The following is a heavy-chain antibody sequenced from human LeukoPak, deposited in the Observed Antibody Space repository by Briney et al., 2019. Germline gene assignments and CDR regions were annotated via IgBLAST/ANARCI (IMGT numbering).Heavy chain of an antibody. CDR3: ARHRGRGYYDSSGYYLGFDY. D-gene: IGHD3-22*01. V-gene: IGHV4-34*01. Sequence: SETLSLTCAVYGGSFSGYYWSWIRQPPGKGLEWIGEINHSGSTNYNPSLKSRVTISVDTSKNQFSLKLSSVTAADTAVYYCARHRGRGYYDSSGYYLGFDYWGQGTLVTVSS. CDR1: GGSFSGYY. J-gene: IGHJ4*02. CDR2: INHSGST.